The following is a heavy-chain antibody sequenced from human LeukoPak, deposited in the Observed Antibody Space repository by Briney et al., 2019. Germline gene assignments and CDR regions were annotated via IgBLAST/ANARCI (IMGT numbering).Heavy chain of an antibody. CDR3: AVPHYDYVWGSYRHDY. D-gene: IGHD3-16*02. CDR1: GGTFSSYA. CDR2: IISIFGTA. V-gene: IGHV1-69*05. J-gene: IGHJ4*02. Sequence: EASVKVSCKASGGTFSSYAISWVRQAPGQGLEWMGGIISIFGTANYAQKFQGRVTITTDESTSTAYMELSSLRSEDTAVYYCAVPHYDYVWGSYRHDYWGQGTLVTVSS.